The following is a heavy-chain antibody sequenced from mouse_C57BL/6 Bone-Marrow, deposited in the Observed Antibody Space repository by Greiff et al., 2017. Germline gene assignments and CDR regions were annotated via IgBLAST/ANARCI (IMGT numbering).Heavy chain of an antibody. CDR1: GFTFSSYG. D-gene: IGHD3-2*02. CDR2: ISSGGSYT. V-gene: IGHV5-6*01. Sequence: EVKLQESGGDLVKPGGSLKLSCAASGFTFSSYGMSWVRQTPDKRLEWVATISSGGSYTYYPDRVKGRFTISRDNAKNTRYLQMSSLKSEDTAMYYCARLYSSGPFAYWGQGTLVTVSA. CDR3: ARLYSSGPFAY. J-gene: IGHJ3*01.